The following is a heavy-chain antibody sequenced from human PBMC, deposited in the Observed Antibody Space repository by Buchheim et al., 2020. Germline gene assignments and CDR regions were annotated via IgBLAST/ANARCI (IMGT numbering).Heavy chain of an antibody. D-gene: IGHD6-13*01. Sequence: QLQLQESRPGLVKPSETLSLTCTVSGGSISSSSYYWGWIRQPPGKGLEWIGSIYYSGSTYYNPSLKSRVTISVDTSKNQFSLKLSSMTAADTAVYYCARHSGSSSWYYYYYGMDVWGQGTT. CDR1: GGSISSSSYY. CDR2: IYYSGST. V-gene: IGHV4-39*01. J-gene: IGHJ6*02. CDR3: ARHSGSSSWYYYYYGMDV.